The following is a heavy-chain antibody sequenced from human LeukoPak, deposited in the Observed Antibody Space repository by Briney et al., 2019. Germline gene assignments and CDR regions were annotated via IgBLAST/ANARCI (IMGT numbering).Heavy chain of an antibody. D-gene: IGHD1-26*01. CDR2: IYHSGST. CDR3: ARAFGSPLQRDYFDY. J-gene: IGHJ4*02. CDR1: GGSISSYY. Sequence: PSETLSLTCTVSGGSISSYYWSWIRQPPGKGLEWIGYIYHSGSTYYNPSLKSRVTISVDRSKNQFSLKLSSVTAADTAVYYCARAFGSPLQRDYFDYWGQGTLVTVSS. V-gene: IGHV4-59*12.